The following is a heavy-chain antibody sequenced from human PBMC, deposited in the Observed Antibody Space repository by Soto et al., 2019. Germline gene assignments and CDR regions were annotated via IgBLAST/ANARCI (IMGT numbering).Heavy chain of an antibody. CDR3: ARGVRRYYDSSGYYFFDY. Sequence: ASVKVSCKASGYTFTGYYMHWVRQAPGQGLEWMGWINPNSGGTNYAQKFQGWVTMTRDTSISTAYMELSRLRSDDTAVYYCARGVRRYYDSSGYYFFDYWGQGTLVTV. V-gene: IGHV1-2*04. CDR2: INPNSGGT. CDR1: GYTFTGYY. D-gene: IGHD3-22*01. J-gene: IGHJ4*02.